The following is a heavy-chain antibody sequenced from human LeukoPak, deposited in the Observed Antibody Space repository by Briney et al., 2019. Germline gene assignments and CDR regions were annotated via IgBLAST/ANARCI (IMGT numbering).Heavy chain of an antibody. J-gene: IGHJ4*02. CDR1: GYTFGNYA. V-gene: IGHV1-3*01. D-gene: IGHD3-22*01. Sequence: ASVKVSCKASGYTFGNYAIHWVRQAPGQRLDWMGWINGGSGNTKYSPEFQGRVTITRDTSASTAYMELSSLRSEDTAVYYCANPRYDSSGYYYVDWGQGTLVTVSS. CDR2: INGGSGNT. CDR3: ANPRYDSSGYYYVD.